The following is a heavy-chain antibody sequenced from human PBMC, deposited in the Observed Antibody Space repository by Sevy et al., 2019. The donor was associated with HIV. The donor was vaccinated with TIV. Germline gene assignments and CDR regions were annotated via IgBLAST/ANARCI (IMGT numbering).Heavy chain of an antibody. J-gene: IGHJ4*02. CDR2: INQDGSEM. V-gene: IGHV3-7*01. CDR1: GFSFTDFW. CDR3: ARRYFDL. Sequence: GGSLRPSCKASGFSFTDFWMQWVRQVPGKGPEWVANINQDGSEMYYVDSVKGRFTISRDNAESALYLQMHGLRAEDAATYFCARRYFDLWGQGTVVTVSS.